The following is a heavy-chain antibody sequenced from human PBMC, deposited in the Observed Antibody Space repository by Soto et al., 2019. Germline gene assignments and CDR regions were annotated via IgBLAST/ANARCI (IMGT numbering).Heavy chain of an antibody. CDR1: GFTFSSYW. Sequence: EVQLVESGGGLVQPGGSLRLSCAASGFTFSSYWMHWVRQAPGKGLVWVSRINSDGSSTSYADSVKGRFTISRDNAKNTLYLQMTSLRAEDTAVYNCARKDCMTGTTYHYYYCMDVWGQGSTVTVSS. CDR2: INSDGSST. V-gene: IGHV3-74*01. J-gene: IGHJ6*02. D-gene: IGHD1-7*01. CDR3: ARKDCMTGTTYHYYYCMDV.